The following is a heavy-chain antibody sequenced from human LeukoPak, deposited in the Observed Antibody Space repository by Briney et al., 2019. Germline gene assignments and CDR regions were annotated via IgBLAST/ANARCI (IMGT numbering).Heavy chain of an antibody. CDR2: ISSSSSYI. J-gene: IGHJ3*02. D-gene: IGHD2-2*01. CDR1: GFTFSSYS. CDR3: ASFQVYCSSTSCLDAFDI. V-gene: IGHV3-21*01. Sequence: PGGSLRLSCAASGFTFSSYSMNWVRQAPGKGLEWVSSISSSSSYIYYADSVKGRFTISRDNAKNSLYLQMNSLRAEDTAVYYCASFQVYCSSTSCLDAFDIWGQGTWSPSLQ.